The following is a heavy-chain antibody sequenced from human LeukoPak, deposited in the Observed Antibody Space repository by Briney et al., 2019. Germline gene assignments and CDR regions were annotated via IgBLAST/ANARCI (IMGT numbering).Heavy chain of an antibody. Sequence: QTGGSLRLSCAASGFTFSSYWMSWARQAPGKGLEWVSVIYSGGSTYYADSVKGRFTISRDNSKNTLYLQMNSLRAEDTAVYYCASAYGSGRTPYYYYGMDVWGQGTTVTVSS. J-gene: IGHJ6*02. CDR3: ASAYGSGRTPYYYYGMDV. D-gene: IGHD3-10*01. V-gene: IGHV3-66*01. CDR2: IYSGGST. CDR1: GFTFSSYW.